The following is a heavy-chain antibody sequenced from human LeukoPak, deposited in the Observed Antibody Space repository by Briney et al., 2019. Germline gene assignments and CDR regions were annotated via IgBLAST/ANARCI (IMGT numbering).Heavy chain of an antibody. J-gene: IGHJ2*01. D-gene: IGHD3-10*01. Sequence: ASVKVSCKASGYTFTSYAMHWVRQAPGQRLERMGWINAGNGNTTYSQKFQGRVTITRDTAASTAYMELSSLRSEDTAVYYCARDQRLYYGSGSYNPWYFDLWGRGTLVTVSS. CDR2: INAGNGNT. CDR3: ARDQRLYYGSGSYNPWYFDL. CDR1: GYTFTSYA. V-gene: IGHV1-3*01.